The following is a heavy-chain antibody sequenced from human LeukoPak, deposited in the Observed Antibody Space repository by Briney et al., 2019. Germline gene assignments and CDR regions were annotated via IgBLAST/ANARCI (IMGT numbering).Heavy chain of an antibody. J-gene: IGHJ4*02. CDR1: GFTFSCYS. CDR3: VRDPDALDY. V-gene: IGHV3-48*02. Sequence: PGGSLRLSCAASGFTFSCYSINWVRQAPRKGLEWVSYIRSSGYPIHYADSVKGRFTISRDNAKSSVYLQMNSLRDEDTAVYYCVRDPDALDYWGQGTLVTVSS. CDR2: IRSSGYPI.